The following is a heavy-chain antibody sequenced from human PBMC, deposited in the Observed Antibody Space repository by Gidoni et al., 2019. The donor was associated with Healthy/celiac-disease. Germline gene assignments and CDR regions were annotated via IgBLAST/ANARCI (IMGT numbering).Heavy chain of an antibody. CDR2: IIPILGTA. CDR3: ARDDSTAAAGTGYYYYGIDV. J-gene: IGHJ6*02. D-gene: IGHD6-13*01. CDR1: GVTFTSYA. V-gene: IGHV1-69*01. Sequence: QLQLVQSGAEVKKPGSWVKVSCMASGVTFTSYAISWVRESTGQGLEWMGGIIPILGTANYEQKFQRRVTITADESTSTAYMKLSSLRSEDTSGYYGARDDSTAAAGTGYYYYGIDVWGQGTTVTVSS.